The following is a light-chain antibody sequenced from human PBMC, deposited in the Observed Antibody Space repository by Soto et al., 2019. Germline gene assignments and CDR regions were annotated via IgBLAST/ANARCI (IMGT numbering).Light chain of an antibody. CDR2: KSS. J-gene: IGKJ1*01. CDR1: QSVSIW. Sequence: DIQMTQSPSTLSASEGDRVTLSCRASQSVSIWLAWYQQKPGRAPKLLIYKSSILESGVPSRFSGSGSGTEFTLTISSLQPDEFATYYCQQFNTSPWTVGQGTKVDIK. V-gene: IGKV1-5*03. CDR3: QQFNTSPWT.